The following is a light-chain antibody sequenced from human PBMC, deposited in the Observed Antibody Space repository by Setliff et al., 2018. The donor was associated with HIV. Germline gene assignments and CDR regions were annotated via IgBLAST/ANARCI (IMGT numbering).Light chain of an antibody. Sequence: QSALTQPASVSGSPGQSITISCTGSRSDIGDYESVSWYQQHPGEVPKLMIYDVTKRPSGVSNRFSASKSGNTASLTISGLQAEDEAHYYCCSYAGGDTWIFGGGTKVTVL. CDR2: DVT. J-gene: IGLJ2*01. CDR1: RSDIGDYES. CDR3: CSYAGGDTWI. V-gene: IGLV2-23*02.